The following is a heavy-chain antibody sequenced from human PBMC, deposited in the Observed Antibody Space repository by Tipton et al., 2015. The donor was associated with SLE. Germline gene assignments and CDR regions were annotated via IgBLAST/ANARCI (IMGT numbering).Heavy chain of an antibody. J-gene: IGHJ6*03. D-gene: IGHD4-17*01. Sequence: LRLSCTDSGGSTSNYFWSWIRQPPEKGLEWIGFIDNSGISNYNSALESRVTMSVDPSKNQFSLKLSSVTAADTAVYYCATYGAFVYMDVWGKGTTVTVSS. V-gene: IGHV4-59*12. CDR3: ATYGAFVYMDV. CDR2: IDNSGIS. CDR1: GGSTSNYF.